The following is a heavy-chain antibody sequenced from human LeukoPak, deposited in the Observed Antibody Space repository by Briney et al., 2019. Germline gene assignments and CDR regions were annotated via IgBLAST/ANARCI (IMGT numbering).Heavy chain of an antibody. CDR2: IRYDGSNK. D-gene: IGHD3-16*01. V-gene: IGHV3-30*02. Sequence: PGGSLRLSCAASGFTFSSYGMHWVRQAPGKGLEWVAFIRYDGSNKYYADSVKGRFTISRGNSKNTLYLQMNSLRAEDTAVYYCAKMWGSGFSSKRGEYYYYYYMDVWGKGTTVTISS. CDR3: AKMWGSGFSSKRGEYYYYYYMDV. J-gene: IGHJ6*03. CDR1: GFTFSSYG.